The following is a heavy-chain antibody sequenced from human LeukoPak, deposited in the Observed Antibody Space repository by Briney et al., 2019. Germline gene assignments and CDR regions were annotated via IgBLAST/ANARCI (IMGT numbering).Heavy chain of an antibody. D-gene: IGHD1-26*01. CDR3: ARDLSFGSLDF. V-gene: IGHV3-33*01. CDR1: GFILSTHG. J-gene: IGHJ4*02. CDR2: MWHDGSRE. Sequence: GGSLRLSCAAPGFILSTHGMHWVRQAPGKGLEWVAGMWHDGSREDYEDSVKGRFTTSRDMSKNTLNLQMNSLRVEDTAMFYCARDLSFGSLDFGGQGTLVTVSS.